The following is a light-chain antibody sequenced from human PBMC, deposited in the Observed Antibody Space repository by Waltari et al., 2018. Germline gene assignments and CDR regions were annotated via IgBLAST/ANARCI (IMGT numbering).Light chain of an antibody. CDR3: QQYNRWPPIT. CDR2: EAS. J-gene: IGKJ5*01. CDR1: QSIASN. Sequence: EVVMTQSPATLSLFPGERATPSCRASQSIASNLAWYQQKPAQAPRLLIYEASTRATGISARFRGSGSGAEFTLTFSSLQSEDSAVYYCQQYNRWPPITFGQGTRLEIK. V-gene: IGKV3-15*01.